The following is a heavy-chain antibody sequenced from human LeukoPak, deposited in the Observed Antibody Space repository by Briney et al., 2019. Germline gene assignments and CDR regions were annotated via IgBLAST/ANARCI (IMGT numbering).Heavy chain of an antibody. CDR3: ARGTMGATHFDY. V-gene: IGHV4-59*01. J-gene: IGHJ4*02. CDR1: GGSFSGYY. Sequence: SETLSLTCAVYGGSFSGYYWSWIRQPPGKGLEWIGYIYYSGSTNYNPSLKSRVTISLDTSKNQFSLKLSSVTAADTAVYYCARGTMGATHFDYWGQGTLVTVSS. CDR2: IYYSGST. D-gene: IGHD1-26*01.